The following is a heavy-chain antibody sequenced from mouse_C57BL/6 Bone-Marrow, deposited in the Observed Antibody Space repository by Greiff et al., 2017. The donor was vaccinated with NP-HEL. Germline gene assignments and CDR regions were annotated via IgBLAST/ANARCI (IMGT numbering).Heavy chain of an antibody. CDR1: GFTFSSYA. Sequence: EVKLVESGGGLVKPGGSLKLSCAASGFTFSSYAMSWVRQTPEKRLEWVATISDGGSYTYYPDNVKGRFTISRDNAKNNLYLQMSNLKSEDTAMYYCARDQDYYGSSYWYFEGWGTGTTVTVAS. CDR2: ISDGGSYT. D-gene: IGHD1-1*01. J-gene: IGHJ1*03. V-gene: IGHV5-4*01. CDR3: ARDQDYYGSSYWYFEG.